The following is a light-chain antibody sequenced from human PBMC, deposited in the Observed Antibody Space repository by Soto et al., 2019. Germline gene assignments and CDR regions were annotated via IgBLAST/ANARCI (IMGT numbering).Light chain of an antibody. CDR3: QTWGTGIRV. J-gene: IGLJ2*01. CDR1: SGHSSYA. Sequence: QPVLTQSPSASASLGASGKRTCTLSSGHSSYAIAWHQQQPEKGPRYLMKLNSDGSHSKGDGIPDRFSGSSSGAERYLTISSLQSEDEADYYCQTWGTGIRVFGGGTKLTVL. CDR2: LNSDGSH. V-gene: IGLV4-69*01.